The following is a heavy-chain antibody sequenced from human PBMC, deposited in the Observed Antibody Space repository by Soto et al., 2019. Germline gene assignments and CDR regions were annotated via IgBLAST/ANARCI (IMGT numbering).Heavy chain of an antibody. Sequence: GGSLRLSCAASGSTFSSYSMNWVRQAPGKGLEWVSSISSSSSYIYYADSVKGRFTISRDNAKNSLYLQMNSLRAEDTAVYYCARDYYFGSGSYYKTNWFDPWGQGTLVTVSS. CDR2: ISSSSSYI. V-gene: IGHV3-21*01. D-gene: IGHD3-10*01. J-gene: IGHJ5*02. CDR1: GSTFSSYS. CDR3: ARDYYFGSGSYYKTNWFDP.